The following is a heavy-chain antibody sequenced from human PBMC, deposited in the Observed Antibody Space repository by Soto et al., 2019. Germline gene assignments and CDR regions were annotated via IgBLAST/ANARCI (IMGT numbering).Heavy chain of an antibody. Sequence: QVQLQESGPGLVKPSETLSLTCTVSGGSISSYYWSWIRQHPGKGLEWIGSIYHSGSTNYSPSLKSRVTISVDTSKNQFSLKLSSVTAADTAVYYCARSYGDYVFDYWGQGTLVTVSS. J-gene: IGHJ4*02. CDR1: GGSISSYY. CDR2: IYHSGST. CDR3: ARSYGDYVFDY. D-gene: IGHD4-17*01. V-gene: IGHV4-59*01.